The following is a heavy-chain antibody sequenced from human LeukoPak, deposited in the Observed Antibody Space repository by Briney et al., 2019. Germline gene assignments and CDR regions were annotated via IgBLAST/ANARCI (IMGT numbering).Heavy chain of an antibody. CDR3: ARDNAVAGTGNWFDP. CDR2: IYYGGST. Sequence: SETLSLTCTVSGGSTSSSSHYWGWIRQPPGKGLEWIGSIYYGGSTYYNPSLKSRVTISVDTSKKQFSLKLSSVTAADTAVYYCARDNAVAGTGNWFDPWGQGTLVTVSS. J-gene: IGHJ5*02. D-gene: IGHD6-19*01. CDR1: GGSTSSSSHY. V-gene: IGHV4-39*07.